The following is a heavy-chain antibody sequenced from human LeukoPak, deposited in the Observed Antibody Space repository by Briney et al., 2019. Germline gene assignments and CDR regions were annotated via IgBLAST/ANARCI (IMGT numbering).Heavy chain of an antibody. CDR1: GFTFSSYW. Sequence: GGSLRLSCAASGFTFSSYWMSWVRQAPGKGLEWVANIKQDGSEKYYVDSVKGRFTISRDNAKNSLYLQMNSLRAEDTAVYYCARRPYYYDSSGYYPFDYWGQGTLVTVSS. J-gene: IGHJ4*02. CDR2: IKQDGSEK. D-gene: IGHD3-22*01. V-gene: IGHV3-7*01. CDR3: ARRPYYYDSSGYYPFDY.